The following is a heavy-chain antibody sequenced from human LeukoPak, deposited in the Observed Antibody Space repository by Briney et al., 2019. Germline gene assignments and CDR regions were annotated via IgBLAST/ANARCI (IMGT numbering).Heavy chain of an antibody. D-gene: IGHD3-10*01. J-gene: IGHJ4*02. CDR2: INSDGKTT. CDR1: GFTFSDYS. CDR3: ARERSGLLWFGAFDY. Sequence: GGSLRLSCAASGFTFSDYSMNWVRQAPGKGLEDLSYINSDGKTTWYADSVKGRFTASRDNAKNSLYLQMNSLRAEDTAVYYCARERSGLLWFGAFDYWGQGTLVTVSS. V-gene: IGHV3-48*01.